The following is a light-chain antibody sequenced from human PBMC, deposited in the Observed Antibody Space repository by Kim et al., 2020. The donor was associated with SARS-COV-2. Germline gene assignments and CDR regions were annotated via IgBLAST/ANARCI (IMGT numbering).Light chain of an antibody. CDR2: QDS. J-gene: IGLJ2*01. CDR1: KLGDKY. Sequence: SYELTQPPSVSVYPGQTASITCSGDKLGDKYACWYQQKPGQSPVLVIYQDSKRPSGIPERFSGSNSGNTATLTISGTQAMDEADYYCQAWDSSTVLFGGGTQLTV. V-gene: IGLV3-1*01. CDR3: QAWDSSTVL.